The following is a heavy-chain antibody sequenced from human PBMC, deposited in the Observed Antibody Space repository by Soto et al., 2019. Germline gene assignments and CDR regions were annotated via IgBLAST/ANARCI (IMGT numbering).Heavy chain of an antibody. CDR2: INHSGST. Sequence: SETLSLTCAVYGGSFSGYYWSWIRQPPGKGLEWIGEINHSGSTNYNPSLKSRVTISVDTSKNQFSLKLSSVTAADTAVYYCARTPTAVSWFTWGSYRSYYFHYWGQGTLVTVSS. J-gene: IGHJ4*02. D-gene: IGHD3-16*02. V-gene: IGHV4-34*01. CDR1: GGSFSGYY. CDR3: ARTPTAVSWFTWGSYRSYYFHY.